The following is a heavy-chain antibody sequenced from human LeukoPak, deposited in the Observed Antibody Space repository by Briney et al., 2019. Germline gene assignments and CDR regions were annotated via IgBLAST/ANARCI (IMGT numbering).Heavy chain of an antibody. V-gene: IGHV3-21*01. CDR3: TRELLSLQQGLDY. CDR2: VSSSGTKI. Sequence: PGGSLRLSCAASGFTFSSYAMSWVRQAPGKGLEWVSSVSSSGTKIFYADSVRGRFTVSRDNAGNSLSLQMDSLRVEDTAVYYCTRELLSLQQGLDYWGQGTLVTVSS. J-gene: IGHJ4*02. CDR1: GFTFSSYA. D-gene: IGHD2/OR15-2a*01.